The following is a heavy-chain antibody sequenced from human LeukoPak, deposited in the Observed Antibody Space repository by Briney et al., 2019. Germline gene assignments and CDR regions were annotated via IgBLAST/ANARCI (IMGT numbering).Heavy chain of an antibody. V-gene: IGHV1-46*01. CDR3: ARTAWDYAGDY. CDR1: GYTFTSYY. Sequence: ASVTVSCKASGYTFTSYYMHWVRQAPGQGLEWMGIINPSGGSTSYAQKFQGRVAMTRDTSTSTVYMELSSLRSEDTAVYYCARTAWDYAGDYWGQGTLVTVSS. CDR2: INPSGGST. D-gene: IGHD1-7*01. J-gene: IGHJ4*02.